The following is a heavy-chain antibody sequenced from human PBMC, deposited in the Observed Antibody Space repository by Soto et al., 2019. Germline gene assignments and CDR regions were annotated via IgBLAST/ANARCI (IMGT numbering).Heavy chain of an antibody. CDR1: GFTFSSYA. CDR2: ISYDGSNK. J-gene: IGHJ6*02. V-gene: IGHV3-30-3*01. CDR3: AREFAPFGIFTIFGVAPPRYYYYGMDV. D-gene: IGHD3-3*01. Sequence: PGGSLRLSCAASGFTFSSYAMHWVRQAPGKGLEWVAVISYDGSNKYYADSVKGRFTISRDNSKNTLYLQMNSLRAEDTAVYYCAREFAPFGIFTIFGVAPPRYYYYGMDVWGQGTTVTISS.